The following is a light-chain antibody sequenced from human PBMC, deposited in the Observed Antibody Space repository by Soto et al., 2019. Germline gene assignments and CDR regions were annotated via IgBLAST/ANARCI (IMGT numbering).Light chain of an antibody. CDR2: WSS. CDR3: QQYYSTPS. CDR1: QSLFYSSNNKNY. Sequence: DIVMTRSPDSLGVSLGDRATINCRSSQSLFYSSNNKNYLAWYQHKPGQPPKLLISWSSTRESGVPDRFSGSGSGTHFTLTISSLRAEDVAVYYCQQYYSTPSFGQGTRLEIK. J-gene: IGKJ5*01. V-gene: IGKV4-1*01.